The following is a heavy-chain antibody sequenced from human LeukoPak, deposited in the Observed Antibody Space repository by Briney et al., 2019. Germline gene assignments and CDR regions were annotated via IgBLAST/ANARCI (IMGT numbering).Heavy chain of an antibody. CDR3: ARDFRWTAAGSYYYYYYYMDV. CDR1: GGTFSSYA. CDR2: IIPIFGTA. D-gene: IGHD6-13*01. J-gene: IGHJ6*03. V-gene: IGHV1-69*06. Sequence: ASVKVSCKASGGTFSSYAISWVRQAPGQGLEWMGGIIPIFGTANYAQKFQGRVTITADKSTSTAYMELSSLRSEDTAVYYCARDFRWTAAGSYYYYYYYMDVWGKGTTVTVSS.